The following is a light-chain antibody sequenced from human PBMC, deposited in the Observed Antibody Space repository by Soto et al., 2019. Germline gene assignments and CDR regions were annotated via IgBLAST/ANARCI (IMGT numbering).Light chain of an antibody. CDR2: DVN. V-gene: IGLV2-11*01. Sequence: QSVLTQPRSVSGSPGQSITISCTGSRSDVGSYNYVSWYQQHPGQAPTFMIYDVNKRPSGVSHRFSGSKSGNTASLTISGLQADDEADYYCLSYAGSYNFVFGSGTKVTVL. CDR1: RSDVGSYNY. J-gene: IGLJ1*01. CDR3: LSYAGSYNFV.